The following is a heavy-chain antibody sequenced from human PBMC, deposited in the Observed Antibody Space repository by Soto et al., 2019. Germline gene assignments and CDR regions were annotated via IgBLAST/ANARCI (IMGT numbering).Heavy chain of an antibody. CDR1: GFTFSNYD. CDR2: ISFDGGYK. D-gene: IGHD3-22*01. J-gene: IGHJ3*02. Sequence: QVQLVESGGGVVQPGRSLRLSCAASGFTFSNYDMHWVRQAPGKGLEWVAVISFDGGYKYYADSVKGRFTISRDNSKNTLYLQMNSLRAEDTAVYYCAKDSSQTMIVVVSGAFDIWGQGTMVTVSS. V-gene: IGHV3-30*18. CDR3: AKDSSQTMIVVVSGAFDI.